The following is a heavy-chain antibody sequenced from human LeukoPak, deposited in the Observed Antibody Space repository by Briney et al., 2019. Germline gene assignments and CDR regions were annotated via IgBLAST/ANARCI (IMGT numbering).Heavy chain of an antibody. V-gene: IGHV4-59*03. J-gene: IGHJ4*02. Sequence: PSETLSLTCSVSGDSISSYYWTWIRQTPGKGLEWIAYIHYNGNTKSNPSLKSRVTISLDTSKNQFSLKLTSLTAADTAVYYCATSDPYYYDSSGYYYVFDYWGQGTLVTVSS. CDR2: IHYNGNT. CDR1: GDSISSYY. CDR3: ATSDPYYYDSSGYYYVFDY. D-gene: IGHD3-22*01.